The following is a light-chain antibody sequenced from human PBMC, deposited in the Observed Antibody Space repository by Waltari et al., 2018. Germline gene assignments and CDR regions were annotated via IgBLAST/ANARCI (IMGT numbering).Light chain of an antibody. Sequence: QSALTQPASVFGSPGQSITISCTGTSSDVGTYNFVSWYQQHPGKAPKLMIYDVSNRPSGVSNRFSASKSGNTASLTISGLQTEDEADYYCSSYTSSTTVVFGGGTKLTVL. CDR3: SSYTSSTTVV. CDR2: DVS. V-gene: IGLV2-14*03. CDR1: SSDVGTYNF. J-gene: IGLJ2*01.